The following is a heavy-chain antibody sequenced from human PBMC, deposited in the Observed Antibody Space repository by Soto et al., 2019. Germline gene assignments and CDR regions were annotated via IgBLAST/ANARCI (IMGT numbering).Heavy chain of an antibody. CDR3: AKSSWPISVTRRRHDDY. CDR1: GFIFNDYA. CDR2: IGTSGSTT. J-gene: IGHJ4*02. Sequence: PGGSLRLSCAASGFIFNDYAMSWVRQAPGKGLEWVSAIGTSGSTTYYADSVKGRFTISRDNSKNTLFLQMNGLRGEDTAVYHCAKSSWPISVTRRRHDDYWGRGSPVTVSS. D-gene: IGHD4-4*01. V-gene: IGHV3-23*01.